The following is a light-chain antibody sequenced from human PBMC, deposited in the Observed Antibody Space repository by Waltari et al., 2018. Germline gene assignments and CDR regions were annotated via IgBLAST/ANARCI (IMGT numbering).Light chain of an antibody. J-gene: IGLJ3*02. V-gene: IGLV2-14*01. CDR2: EVS. Sequence: QSALTQPASVSGSPGQSITISCTGTSSDVGGYTYVSWYQQHPGKAPKPMIYEVSNRPSGVSNRFSGSKSGNTASLTISGLQAEDEADYYCSSYTSSSTWVFGGGTKLTVL. CDR1: SSDVGGYTY. CDR3: SSYTSSSTWV.